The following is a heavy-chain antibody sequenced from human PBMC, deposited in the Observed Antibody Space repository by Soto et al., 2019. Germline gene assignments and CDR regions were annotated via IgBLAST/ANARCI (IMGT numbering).Heavy chain of an antibody. D-gene: IGHD2-15*01. CDR2: IKRKSEGGAT. Sequence: PGGSLRLSCAASGFNFTNAWMKWVRQFPGKGLEWVGRIKRKSEGGATDYGAPVRGRFTISRDDSKSMLFLHMSGLKTEDTALYYCTINLRGNLAGRIVDFDYWGQGALFTVSS. CDR1: GFNFTNAW. J-gene: IGHJ4*02. V-gene: IGHV3-15*01. CDR3: TINLRGNLAGRIVDFDY.